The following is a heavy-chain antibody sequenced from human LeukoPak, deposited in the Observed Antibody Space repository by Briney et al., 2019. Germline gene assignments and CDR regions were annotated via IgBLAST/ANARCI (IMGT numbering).Heavy chain of an antibody. CDR1: GFTFSSYG. CDR2: IRNDRYNK. V-gene: IGHV3-30*02. J-gene: IGHJ4*02. D-gene: IGHD3-9*01. Sequence: GGSLRLSCAASGFTFSSYGMHWVRQAPGKGLEWVAFIRNDRYNKDYADSVKGRFTISRDSSKNMLYLQMNSLRAEDTAVYYCARRLLTGYYEFWGQGALVTVSS. CDR3: ARRLLTGYYEF.